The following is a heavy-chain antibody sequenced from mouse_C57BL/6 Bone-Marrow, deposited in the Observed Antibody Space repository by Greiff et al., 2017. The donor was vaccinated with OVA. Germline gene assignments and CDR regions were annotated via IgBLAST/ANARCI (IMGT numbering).Heavy chain of an antibody. CDR2: ISYDGSN. D-gene: IGHD4-1*01. CDR1: GYSITSGYY. Sequence: EVQLQESGPGLVKPSQSLSLTCSVTGYSITSGYYWNWIRQFPGNKLEWMGYISYDGSNNYNPSLKNRISITRDTSKNQFFLKLNSVTTEDTATYYCARGGTGRAWFAYWGQGTLVTVSA. CDR3: ARGGTGRAWFAY. J-gene: IGHJ3*01. V-gene: IGHV3-6*01.